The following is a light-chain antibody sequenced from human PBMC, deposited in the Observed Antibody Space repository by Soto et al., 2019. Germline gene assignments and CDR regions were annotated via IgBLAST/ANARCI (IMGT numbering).Light chain of an antibody. CDR1: SSDVGSYNL. Sequence: QSALTQPSSLSGYPGQSISISCTGTSSDVGSYNLVSWYQQHPGKAPKLMIYEGTKRPSGVSNRFSGSKSGNTASLTISGLQAEDEADYYCCSYSRTSTLLFGGGTKLTVL. CDR3: CSYSRTSTLL. CDR2: EGT. V-gene: IGLV2-23*01. J-gene: IGLJ2*01.